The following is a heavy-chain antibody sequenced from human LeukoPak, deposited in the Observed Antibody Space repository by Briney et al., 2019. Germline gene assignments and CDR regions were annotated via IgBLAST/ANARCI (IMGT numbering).Heavy chain of an antibody. CDR3: ARHPIAAGGAYNWFDP. CDR1: GYSFPSHW. D-gene: IGHD6-13*01. CDR2: IYPRDSNT. Sequence: GESLKISCKGSGYGSGYSFPSHWIAWVRQMPGKGLEWMGIIYPRDSNTIYSPSFQGQVTISVDTSINTAYLLWISLKASDTAMYYCARHPIAAGGAYNWFDPWGQGTLVTVSS. J-gene: IGHJ5*02. V-gene: IGHV5-51*01.